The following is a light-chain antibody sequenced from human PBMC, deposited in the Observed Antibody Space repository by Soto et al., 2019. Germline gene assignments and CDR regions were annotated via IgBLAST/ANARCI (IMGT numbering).Light chain of an antibody. CDR3: QQYGRSPCT. CDR2: GAS. J-gene: IGKJ3*01. V-gene: IGKV3-20*01. Sequence: EIVLTQSPGTLSLSPGERATLSCRASQSITSSYLAWYQQKPGQAPRLLIHGASNRATGIPDRFSGIGSGKEFTLTISRLEPEDFAVFYCQQYGRSPCTFGPGTKVDLK. CDR1: QSITSSY.